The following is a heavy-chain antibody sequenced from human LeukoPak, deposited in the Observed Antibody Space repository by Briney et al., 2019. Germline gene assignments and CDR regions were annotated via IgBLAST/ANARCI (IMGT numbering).Heavy chain of an antibody. CDR3: AKDPSLGAEDPGY. CDR2: IRYDGSNK. CDR1: GSTFSSYG. Sequence: PGGSLRLSCAASGSTFSSYGMHWVRQAPGKGLEWVAFIRYDGSNKYYADSVKGRFTISRDNSKNTLYLQMNSLRAEDTAVYYCAKDPSLGAEDPGYWGQGTLVTVSS. J-gene: IGHJ4*02. D-gene: IGHD1-26*01. V-gene: IGHV3-30*02.